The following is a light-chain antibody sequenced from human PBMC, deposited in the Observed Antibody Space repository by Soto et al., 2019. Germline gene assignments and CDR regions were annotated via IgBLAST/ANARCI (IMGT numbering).Light chain of an antibody. J-gene: IGKJ1*01. CDR2: DAS. CDR3: QQYNSYSWT. Sequence: AIQLNQTPSSLSASVGDRVTITGGASQGISNYLAWYQQKPGKAPKLLIYDASSLESGVPSRFSGSGSGTEFTLTISSLQPDDFATYYCQQYNSYSWTFGQGTNLDIK. V-gene: IGKV1-13*02. CDR1: QGISNY.